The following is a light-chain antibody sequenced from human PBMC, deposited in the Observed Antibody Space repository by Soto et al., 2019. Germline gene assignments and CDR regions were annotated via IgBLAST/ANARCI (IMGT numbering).Light chain of an antibody. CDR2: AAS. V-gene: IGKV1-39*01. J-gene: IGKJ1*01. CDR1: QSISIY. Sequence: DIQMTQSPSSLSASVGDRVTITCRASQSISIYLNWYQQKPGKAPKVLIYAASSLQSGVPPRFSGSGSGTDFTLTISSLRPEDFATYFCQQSYNIPRATFGQGTKVDIK. CDR3: QQSYNIPRAT.